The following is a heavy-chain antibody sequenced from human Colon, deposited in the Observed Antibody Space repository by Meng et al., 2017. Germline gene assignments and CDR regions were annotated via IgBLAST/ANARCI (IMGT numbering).Heavy chain of an antibody. J-gene: IGHJ4*02. CDR3: ARFYGSGTFEVHDY. Sequence: QVQLEEPGPGLVRPSETLSLTCHVSGGSVSSASYYWSWIRQPPGKGLEWIGLIHYSGSRNYNPSLKSRVTMSVDTSKNQVSLRLTSVTAADTAVYYCARFYGSGTFEVHDYWGQGTLVTVSS. V-gene: IGHV4-61*01. D-gene: IGHD3-10*01. CDR2: IHYSGSR. CDR1: GGSVSSASYY.